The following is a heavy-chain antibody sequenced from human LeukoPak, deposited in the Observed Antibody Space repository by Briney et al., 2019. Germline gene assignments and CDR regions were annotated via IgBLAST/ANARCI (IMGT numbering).Heavy chain of an antibody. V-gene: IGHV4-34*01. Sequence: SETLSLTCAVYGVSLNHYYWTWIRQPPGKGLEWIGEINHPGSTNYNPSLESRVTISIDTSKSQFSLKVNSVTAADTAVYYCAMLLYHSGRPGPWGQGTLVTVSS. J-gene: IGHJ5*02. D-gene: IGHD2/OR15-2a*01. CDR1: GVSLNHYY. CDR3: AMLLYHSGRPGP. CDR2: INHPGST.